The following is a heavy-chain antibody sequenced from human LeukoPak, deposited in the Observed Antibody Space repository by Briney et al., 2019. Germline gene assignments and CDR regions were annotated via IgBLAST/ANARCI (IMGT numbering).Heavy chain of an antibody. V-gene: IGHV4-59*01. CDR3: AGCIAVAGGFDY. CDR2: IYYSGSN. D-gene: IGHD6-19*01. CDR1: GGSISSYY. Sequence: SKTLSLTCTVSGGSISSYYWSWIRQPPGKGLEWIGYIYYSGSNNYNPSLKSRVTISVDTSKNQFSLKLSSVAAADTAVYYCAGCIAVAGGFDYWGQGTLVTVSS. J-gene: IGHJ4*02.